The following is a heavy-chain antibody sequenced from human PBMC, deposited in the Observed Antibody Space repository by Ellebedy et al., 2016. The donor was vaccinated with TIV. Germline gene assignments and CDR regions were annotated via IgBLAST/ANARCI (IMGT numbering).Heavy chain of an antibody. J-gene: IGHJ3*02. D-gene: IGHD3-3*01. V-gene: IGHV1-18*01. CDR1: GYTFTSYG. Sequence: ASVKVSXXASGYTFTSYGISWVRQAPGQGLEWMGWISAYNGNTNYAQKLQGRVTMTTDTSTSTAYMELRSLRSDDTAVYYCARGYDFWSGYYRYAFDIWGQGTMVTVSS. CDR2: ISAYNGNT. CDR3: ARGYDFWSGYYRYAFDI.